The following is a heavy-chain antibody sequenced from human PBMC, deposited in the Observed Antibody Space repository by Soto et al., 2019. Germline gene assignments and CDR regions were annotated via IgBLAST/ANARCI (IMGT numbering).Heavy chain of an antibody. D-gene: IGHD1-26*01. CDR2: INHSGST. CDR3: ARGWSSYYYGMDV. Sequence: KTSETLSLTCAVYGGSFSGYYWSWMRQPPGKGLEWIGEINHSGSTNYNPSLKSRVTISVDTSKNQFSLKLSSVTAADTAVYYCARGWSSYYYGMDVWGQGTTVTVSS. V-gene: IGHV4-34*01. J-gene: IGHJ6*02. CDR1: GGSFSGYY.